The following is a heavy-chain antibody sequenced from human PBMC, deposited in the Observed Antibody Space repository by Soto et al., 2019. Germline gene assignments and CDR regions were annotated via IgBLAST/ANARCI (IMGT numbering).Heavy chain of an antibody. CDR2: ISSSSATI. Sequence: LRLSFAASGFTFSSYNMNWVRQAPGKGLEWVSYISSSSATILYADSVKGRITISRDNAKNSLYLQMNSLRDEDTAVYYCAREMTTVGPFDYWGQGTLVTVSS. J-gene: IGHJ4*02. D-gene: IGHD4-4*01. CDR3: AREMTTVGPFDY. CDR1: GFTFSSYN. V-gene: IGHV3-48*02.